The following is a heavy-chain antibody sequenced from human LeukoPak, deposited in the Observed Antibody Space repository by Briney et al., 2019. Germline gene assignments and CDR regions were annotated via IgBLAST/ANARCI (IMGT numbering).Heavy chain of an antibody. CDR1: GGSFSGYY. D-gene: IGHD3-3*01. CDR3: ARGLPYYDFWSGYYTVCYFDY. Sequence: SETLSLACAVYGGSFSGYYWSWIRQPPGKGLEWIGEINHSGSTNYNPSLKSRVTISVDTSKNQFSLKLSSVTAADTAVYYCARGLPYYDFWSGYYTVCYFDYWGQGTLVTVSS. V-gene: IGHV4-34*01. J-gene: IGHJ4*02. CDR2: INHSGST.